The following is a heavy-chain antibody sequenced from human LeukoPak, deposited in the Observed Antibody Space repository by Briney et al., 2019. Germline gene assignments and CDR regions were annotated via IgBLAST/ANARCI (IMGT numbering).Heavy chain of an antibody. J-gene: IGHJ4*02. V-gene: IGHV3-30*04. CDR2: ISYDGSNK. D-gene: IGHD5/OR15-5a*01. CDR1: GFTFSSYA. CDR3: AKGESRGRLSTASDY. Sequence: GGSLRLSCAASGFTFSSYAMHWVRQAPGKGLEWVAVISYDGSNKYYADSVKGRFTISRDNSKNTLYLQMNSLRAEDTAVYYCAKGESRGRLSTASDYWGQGTLVTVSS.